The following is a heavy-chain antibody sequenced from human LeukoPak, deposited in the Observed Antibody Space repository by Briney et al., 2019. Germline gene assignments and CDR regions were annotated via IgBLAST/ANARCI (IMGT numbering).Heavy chain of an antibody. J-gene: IGHJ4*02. Sequence: SETLSLTCAVYGGPFSGYYWSWIRQPPGKGLEWIGEINHSGSTNYNPSLKSRVTISVDTSKNQFSLKLSSVTAADTAVYYCAGRDVVAKKYYFDYWGQGTLVTVSS. CDR1: GGPFSGYY. CDR2: INHSGST. CDR3: AGRDVVAKKYYFDY. D-gene: IGHD2-15*01. V-gene: IGHV4-34*01.